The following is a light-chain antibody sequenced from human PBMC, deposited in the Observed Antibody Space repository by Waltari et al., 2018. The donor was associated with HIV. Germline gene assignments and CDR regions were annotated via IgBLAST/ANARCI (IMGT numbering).Light chain of an antibody. CDR1: RSDVGGYNY. V-gene: IGLV2-8*01. Sequence: QSALTQPPSASGSPGQSVTISCTGTRSDVGGYNYVSWYQQHPGKAPKLMICEVNKRPSGVPDRFSGSKSGNTASLTVSGLQAEDEADYYCSSYAGSSNWVFGGGTKLTVL. J-gene: IGLJ3*02. CDR3: SSYAGSSNWV. CDR2: EVN.